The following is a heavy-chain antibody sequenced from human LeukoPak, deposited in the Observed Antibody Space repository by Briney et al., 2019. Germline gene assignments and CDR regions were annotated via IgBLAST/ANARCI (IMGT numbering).Heavy chain of an antibody. CDR2: INPNSGGT. D-gene: IGHD4-17*01. V-gene: IGHV1-2*06. J-gene: IGHJ4*02. CDR1: GYPFTAYY. Sequence: ASVKVSCKASGYPFTAYYIHGVRQAPGQGLQWMGRINPNSGGTDYAQKFEGRVTMTRDTSISTAYMELSRLTSDDTAVYYCARVAYGDNATPCDYWGQGTLVTVSS. CDR3: ARVAYGDNATPCDY.